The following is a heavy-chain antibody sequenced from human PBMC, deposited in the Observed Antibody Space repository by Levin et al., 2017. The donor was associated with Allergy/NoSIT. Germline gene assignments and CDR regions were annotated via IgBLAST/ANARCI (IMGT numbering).Heavy chain of an antibody. V-gene: IGHV4-59*01. J-gene: IGHJ6*02. CDR3: ARLNYGMDV. Sequence: SQTLSLTCTVSGGSISSYYWSWIRQPPGKGLEWIGYIYYSGSTNYNPSLKSRVTISVDTSKNQFSLKLSSVTAADTAVYYCARLNYGMDVWGQGTTVTVSS. D-gene: IGHD3-16*01. CDR1: GGSISSYY. CDR2: IYYSGST.